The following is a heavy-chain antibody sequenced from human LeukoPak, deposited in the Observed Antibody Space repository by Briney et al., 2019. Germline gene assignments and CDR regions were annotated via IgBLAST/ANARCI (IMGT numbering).Heavy chain of an antibody. CDR3: TRGESSGWYEGFDH. V-gene: IGHV3-49*03. D-gene: IGHD6-19*01. J-gene: IGHJ4*02. CDR2: IRSKAYGGTT. Sequence: GGSLRLSCTASGFTFGDYAMSWFRQAPGKGLEWVGFIRSKAYGGTTEYAASVKSRFTISRDDSKSIAYLQMNSLKTEDTAVYYCTRGESSGWYEGFDHWGQGPLVTVSS. CDR1: GFTFGDYA.